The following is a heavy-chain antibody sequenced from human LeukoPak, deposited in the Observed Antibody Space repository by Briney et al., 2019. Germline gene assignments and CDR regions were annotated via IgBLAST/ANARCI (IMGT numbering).Heavy chain of an antibody. J-gene: IGHJ1*01. CDR1: GFTFDDYA. CDR3: AKDSSKVRGVFQH. Sequence: GGSLRLSCAASGFTFDDYAMHWVRQAPGKGLEWVSGISWNSGSIGYADSVKGRFTISRDNAKNSLYLQMNSLRAEDTALYYCAKDSSKVRGVFQHWGQGTLVTVSS. D-gene: IGHD3-10*01. CDR2: ISWNSGSI. V-gene: IGHV3-9*01.